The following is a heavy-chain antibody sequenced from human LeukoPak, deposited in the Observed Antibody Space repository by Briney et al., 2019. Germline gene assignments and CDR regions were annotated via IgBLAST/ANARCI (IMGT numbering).Heavy chain of an antibody. CDR2: ISSSSSTI. CDR1: GFTFSSYS. J-gene: IGHJ4*02. CDR3: ARYDYGDPPGFDY. Sequence: TGGSLRLSCAASGFTFSSYSMNWGRQAPGKGLEWVSYISSSSSTIYYADSVKGRFTISRDKAKNSLYLQMNSLRAEDTAVYYCARYDYGDPPGFDYWGQGTLVTVSS. D-gene: IGHD4-17*01. V-gene: IGHV3-48*01.